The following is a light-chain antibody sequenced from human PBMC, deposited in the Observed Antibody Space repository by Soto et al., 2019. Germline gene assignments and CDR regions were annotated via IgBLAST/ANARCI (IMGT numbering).Light chain of an antibody. Sequence: EIVLTQSPATLSLSAGERATLSCRTSQSVSTYLAWYQQKPGQAPRLLIYDASNRATGIPPRFSGSGSGTDFTLSISSLEPEEFAVYFCQQRSTWPLTFGGGTKVEIK. V-gene: IGKV3-11*01. J-gene: IGKJ4*01. CDR3: QQRSTWPLT. CDR2: DAS. CDR1: QSVSTY.